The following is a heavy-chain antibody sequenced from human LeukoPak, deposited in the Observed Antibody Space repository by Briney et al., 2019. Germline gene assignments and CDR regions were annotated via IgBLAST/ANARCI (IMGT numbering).Heavy chain of an antibody. CDR3: ARDPNGDYIGAFDF. CDR1: GFTFSGFA. V-gene: IGHV3-23*01. CDR2: ISGSGDNT. D-gene: IGHD4-17*01. J-gene: IGHJ3*01. Sequence: GGSLRLSCAASGFTFSGFAMSWVRRTPGRGLEWVSGISGSGDNTLYADSVKGRFTVSRDNSKNTLYLQMNSLRAEDTAVYYCARDPNGDYIGAFDFRGQGTMVTVSS.